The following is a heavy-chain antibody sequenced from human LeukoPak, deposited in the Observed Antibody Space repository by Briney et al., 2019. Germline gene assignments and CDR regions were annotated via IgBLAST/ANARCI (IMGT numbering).Heavy chain of an antibody. CDR3: ARYNSGTIDY. D-gene: IGHD1-1*01. J-gene: IGHJ4*02. Sequence: PGGSLRLSCAASGFTVRNYGMHWVRQAPGKGLEWVAIIWFDGSKNNYADSVKGRFTISRDNSKNTVFLQLDSLRAEDTAVYYCARYNSGTIDYWGQGTPVTVSS. V-gene: IGHV3-33*01. CDR1: GFTVRNYG. CDR2: IWFDGSKN.